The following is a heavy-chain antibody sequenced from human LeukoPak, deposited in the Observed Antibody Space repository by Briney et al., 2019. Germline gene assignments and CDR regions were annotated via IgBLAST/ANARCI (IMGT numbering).Heavy chain of an antibody. CDR1: GYTFAGYY. D-gene: IGHD3-22*01. J-gene: IGHJ4*02. CDR3: ARVSGKYYDSSGYYEPPYNDY. CDR2: INPNSGGT. V-gene: IGHV1-2*02. Sequence: ASVKVSCKASGYTFAGYYMHLVRQAPGQGLECMGWINPNSGGTNYAQKFQGRVTMTRDTSISTAYMELSRLRSDGTAVYYCARVSGKYYDSSGYYEPPYNDYWGQGTLVTVSS.